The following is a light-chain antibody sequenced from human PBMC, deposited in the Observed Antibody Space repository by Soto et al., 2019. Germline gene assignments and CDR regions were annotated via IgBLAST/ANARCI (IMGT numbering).Light chain of an antibody. V-gene: IGLV2-23*02. J-gene: IGLJ3*02. CDR3: CSYAGSSTLV. CDR2: EVS. CDR1: RSDVGSYNL. Sequence: QSVLTQPASVSGSPGQSITISCTGTRSDVGSYNLVSWYQQHPGKAPKLMIYEVSKRPSGVSNRFSGSKSGNTASLRISGLQADDEADYYCCSYAGSSTLVFGGGTKLTVL.